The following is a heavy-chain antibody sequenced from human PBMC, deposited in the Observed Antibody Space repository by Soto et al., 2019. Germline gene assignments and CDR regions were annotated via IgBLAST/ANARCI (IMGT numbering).Heavy chain of an antibody. Sequence: GGSLRLSCAASGFTFSHYSMNWVRQAPGKGLEWVSFISSSSSYIYYADSVKGRFTISRDNAKNSLYLQMNSLRAEDTAVYYCAKDPRHSSPNWFDPWGQGTLVTVSS. J-gene: IGHJ5*02. CDR2: ISSSSSYI. V-gene: IGHV3-21*04. CDR3: AKDPRHSSPNWFDP. CDR1: GFTFSHYS. D-gene: IGHD6-13*01.